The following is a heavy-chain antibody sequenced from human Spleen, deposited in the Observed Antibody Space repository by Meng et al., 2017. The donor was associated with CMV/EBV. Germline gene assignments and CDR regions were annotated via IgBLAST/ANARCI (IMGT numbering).Heavy chain of an antibody. CDR1: GFTFRSYG. CDR2: KRYDGNNE. D-gene: IGHD1-26*01. Sequence: GESLKISCAASGFTFRSYGMHWVRQAPGKGLEWVAFKRYDGNNEYYADSVKGRFTISRDNSKNTLYLQMNSLRPEDTAVYYCAREGVYFDYWGQGTPVTVSS. J-gene: IGHJ4*02. CDR3: AREGVYFDY. V-gene: IGHV3-30*02.